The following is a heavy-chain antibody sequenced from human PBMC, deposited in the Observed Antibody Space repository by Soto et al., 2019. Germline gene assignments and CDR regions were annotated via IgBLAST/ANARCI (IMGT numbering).Heavy chain of an antibody. V-gene: IGHV1-69*08. CDR1: GGTFSTYT. D-gene: IGHD4-4*01. CDR2: IIPIIGIL. Sequence: QVQLVQSGAEVKKPGSSVMVSCKASGGTFSTYTITWVRQAPGQGLECMGRIIPIIGILNYAQKFQGRVTISADKFTGTAYMELTGLRSDDTAVYYCAGDPDSHYNDSHASSYPWGQGTLVTVSS. J-gene: IGHJ5*02. CDR3: AGDPDSHYNDSHASSYP.